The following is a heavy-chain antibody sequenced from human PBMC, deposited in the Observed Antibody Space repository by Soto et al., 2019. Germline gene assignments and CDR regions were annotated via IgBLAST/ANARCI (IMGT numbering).Heavy chain of an antibody. V-gene: IGHV1-69*13. D-gene: IGHD3-22*01. CDR3: ASTPRGGYYYDSSGYNPAEYFQH. CDR1: GGTFSSYA. Sequence: SVKVSCKASGGTFSSYAISWVRQAPGQGLEWMGGIIPIFGTANYAQKFQDRVTITADESTSTAYMELSSLRSEDTAVYYCASTPRGGYYYDSSGYNPAEYFQHWGQGTLVTVSS. J-gene: IGHJ1*01. CDR2: IIPIFGTA.